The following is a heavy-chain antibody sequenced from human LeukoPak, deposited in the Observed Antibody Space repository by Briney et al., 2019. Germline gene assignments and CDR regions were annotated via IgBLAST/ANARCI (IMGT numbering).Heavy chain of an antibody. CDR2: IYYSGST. V-gene: IGHV4-59*08. CDR1: GGSISSYS. J-gene: IGHJ4*02. CDR3: ARLASGSYGPLTPFDY. D-gene: IGHD1-26*01. Sequence: SETLSLTCTVSGGSISSYSWSWIRQPPGKGLEWIGYIYYSGSTNYNPSLKSRLTISVDTSKNQFSLNLSSVTAADTAVYYSARLASGSYGPLTPFDYWGQGTLVTVSS.